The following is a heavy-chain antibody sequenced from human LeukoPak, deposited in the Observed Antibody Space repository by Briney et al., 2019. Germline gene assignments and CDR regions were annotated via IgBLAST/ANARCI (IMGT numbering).Heavy chain of an antibody. CDR2: ISSSSSYI. Sequence: GGSLRLSCAASGFTFSSYSMNWVRHAPGKGLEWVSSISSSSSYIYYADAVKGLFTISRHNSENTLYLQMNSLRAEVTAIYYRAKDRSATVITADAKGDWGQGTLVTVSS. J-gene: IGHJ4*02. D-gene: IGHD4-17*01. CDR1: GFTFSSYS. V-gene: IGHV3-21*04. CDR3: AKDRSATVITADAKGD.